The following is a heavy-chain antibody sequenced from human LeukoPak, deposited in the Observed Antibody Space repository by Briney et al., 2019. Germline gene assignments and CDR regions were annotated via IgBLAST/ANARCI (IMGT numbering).Heavy chain of an antibody. CDR3: AKGRGTRVYNWFDT. V-gene: IGHV3-23*01. CDR2: ISGSGRST. D-gene: IGHD1-26*01. J-gene: IGHJ5*02. CDR1: GFTFNTSA. Sequence: GQSLRLACAGSGFTFNTSAMSWVRQAAGKGLEWVSAISGSGRSTYYTDSVRGRFTISRDNSKNTLYLQMNSLRAEDTAVYFCAKGRGTRVYNWFDTWGQGILVTVSS.